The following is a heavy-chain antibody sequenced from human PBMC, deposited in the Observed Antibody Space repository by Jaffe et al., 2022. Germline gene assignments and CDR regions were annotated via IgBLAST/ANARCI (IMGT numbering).Heavy chain of an antibody. Sequence: QVQLVESGGGVVQPGGSLRLSCAASGFTFSSYGMHWVRQAPGKGLEWVAFIRYDGSNKYYADSVKGRFTISRDNSKNTLYLQMNSLRAEDTAVYYCAKDRSRAYGDPTYYFDYWGQGTLVTVSS. CDR1: GFTFSSYG. J-gene: IGHJ4*02. D-gene: IGHD4-17*01. CDR2: IRYDGSNK. V-gene: IGHV3-30*02. CDR3: AKDRSRAYGDPTYYFDY.